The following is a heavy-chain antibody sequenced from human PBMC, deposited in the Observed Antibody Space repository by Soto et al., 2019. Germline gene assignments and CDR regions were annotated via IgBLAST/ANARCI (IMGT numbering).Heavy chain of an antibody. D-gene: IGHD3-10*01. CDR3: ARMPVTMVRGVARYGMDV. CDR2: IYPGDSDT. CDR1: GYSFTSYW. Sequence: PGESLKISCKGSGYSFTSYWIGWVRQMPGKGLEWMGIIYPGDSDTRYSPSFQGQVTISADKSISTAYLQWSSLKASDTAVYFCARMPVTMVRGVARYGMDVWGQGTTVTVSS. V-gene: IGHV5-51*01. J-gene: IGHJ6*02.